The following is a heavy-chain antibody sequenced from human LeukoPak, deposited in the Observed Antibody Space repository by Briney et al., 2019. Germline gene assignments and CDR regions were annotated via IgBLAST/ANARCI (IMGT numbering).Heavy chain of an antibody. V-gene: IGHV3-21*01. J-gene: IGHJ4*02. CDR1: GFTFSSYS. Sequence: GGSLRLSCAASGFTFSSYSMNWIRQAPGKGLEWVSSISSSSSYIYYADSVKGRFTISRDNAKSSLYLQMNSLRAEDTAVYYCARDYDILTGYYTLALLDYWGQGTLVTVSS. CDR3: ARDYDILTGYYTLALLDY. CDR2: ISSSSSYI. D-gene: IGHD3-9*01.